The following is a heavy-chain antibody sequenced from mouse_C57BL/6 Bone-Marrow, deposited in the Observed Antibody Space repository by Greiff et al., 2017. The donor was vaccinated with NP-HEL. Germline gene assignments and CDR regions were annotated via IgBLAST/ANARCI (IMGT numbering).Heavy chain of an antibody. V-gene: IGHV1-50*01. Sequence: QVQLQQPGAELVKPGASVKLSCKASGYTFTSYWMQWVKQRPGQGLEWIGEIDPSDSYTNYNQKFKGKATLTVDTSSSTAYMQLSSLTSEDSAVYYCASDGYLYFDVWGTGTTVTVSS. CDR3: ASDGYLYFDV. D-gene: IGHD2-3*01. CDR2: IDPSDSYT. J-gene: IGHJ1*03. CDR1: GYTFTSYW.